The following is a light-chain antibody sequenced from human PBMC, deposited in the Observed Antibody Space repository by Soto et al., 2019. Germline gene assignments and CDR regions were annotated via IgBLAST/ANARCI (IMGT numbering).Light chain of an antibody. CDR2: DAS. CDR3: QQFGSSPIT. J-gene: IGKJ5*01. Sequence: EIVLTQSPGTLSLSPGERATLSCRASQSVSSNYLAWFQQKPGQAPRFLISDASRRATGIPDRFSGSGSGTDFTLTISRLEPEDFAVYYCQQFGSSPITFGQGTRLEIK. V-gene: IGKV3-20*01. CDR1: QSVSSNY.